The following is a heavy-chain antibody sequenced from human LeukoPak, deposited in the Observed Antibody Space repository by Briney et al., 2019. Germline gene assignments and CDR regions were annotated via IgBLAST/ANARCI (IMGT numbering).Heavy chain of an antibody. CDR2: IIPIFGTA. D-gene: IGHD2-2*01. CDR3: ARRRIHDCCSTSCHYYFDY. CDR1: GGTFSSYA. J-gene: IGHJ4*02. V-gene: IGHV1-69*05. Sequence: ASVKVSCKASGGTFSSYAISWVRQAPGQGLEWMGGIIPIFGTANYAQKVQGRVTITTDESTSTAYMELSRLRSEDTAVYYWARRRIHDCCSTSCHYYFDYWGQGTLVTVSS.